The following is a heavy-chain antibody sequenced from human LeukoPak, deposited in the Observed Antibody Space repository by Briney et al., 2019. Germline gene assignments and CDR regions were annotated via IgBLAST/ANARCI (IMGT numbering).Heavy chain of an antibody. CDR3: ARRGTSSSWAHFDY. V-gene: IGHV3-7*05. J-gene: IGHJ4*02. CDR1: GFTFSSYW. Sequence: PGGSLRLSCAASGFTFSSYWMTWVRQAPGKGLEWVANIKQDGSEKYCVDSVKGRFTISRDNAKNSLYLQMNSLEAEDTAVYYCARRGTSSSWAHFDYWGQGSLVTVSS. D-gene: IGHD6-13*01. CDR2: IKQDGSEK.